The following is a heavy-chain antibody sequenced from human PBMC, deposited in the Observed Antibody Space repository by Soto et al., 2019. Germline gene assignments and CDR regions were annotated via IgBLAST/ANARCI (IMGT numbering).Heavy chain of an antibody. Sequence: GASVKVSCKASGGTFSSYAISWVRQAPGQGLEWMGGIIPIFGTANYAQKFQGRVTITADTSASTAYMELSSLRSEDTAVYYCARRIQLWLPYFDYWGQGTLVTVSS. CDR2: IIPIFGTA. V-gene: IGHV1-69*06. CDR1: GGTFSSYA. CDR3: ARRIQLWLPYFDY. D-gene: IGHD5-18*01. J-gene: IGHJ4*02.